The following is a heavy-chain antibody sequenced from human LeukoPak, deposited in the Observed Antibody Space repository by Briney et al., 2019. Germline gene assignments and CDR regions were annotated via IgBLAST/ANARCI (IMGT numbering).Heavy chain of an antibody. CDR2: ITGDGTTT. CDR1: GLTFSSYG. CDR3: AKMQGYFDY. J-gene: IGHJ4*02. Sequence: PGGSLRLSCEASGLTFSSYGMSWVRQAPGKGLQWVSAITGDGTTTYYADSVKGRFTISRDNSKNMLYLQTSSLRAEDTAVYYCAKMQGYFDYWGQGTLVPVSS. V-gene: IGHV3-23*01.